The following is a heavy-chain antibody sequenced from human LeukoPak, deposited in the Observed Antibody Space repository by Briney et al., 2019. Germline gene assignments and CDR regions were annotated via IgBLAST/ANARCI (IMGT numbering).Heavy chain of an antibody. Sequence: PGGSLRLSCAASGFTVSSNYMSWVRQAPGKGLEWVSVIYSGGSTYYADSVKGRFTISRDNSKNSLYLQMNSLRAQDTALYYCAKDSKAVTGTGNIDYWGQGTLVTVSS. CDR2: IYSGGST. CDR1: GFTVSSNY. CDR3: AKDSKAVTGTGNIDY. J-gene: IGHJ4*02. D-gene: IGHD6-19*01. V-gene: IGHV3-53*05.